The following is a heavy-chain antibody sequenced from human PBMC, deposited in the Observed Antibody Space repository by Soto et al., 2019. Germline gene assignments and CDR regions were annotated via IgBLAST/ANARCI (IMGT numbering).Heavy chain of an antibody. V-gene: IGHV3-23*01. CDR2: ISGGGGTT. D-gene: IGHD2-21*01. CDR3: VKDPDDIVVVCPPY. CDR1: GFTFSSYA. J-gene: IGHJ4*02. Sequence: EVQLLQSGAGLVQPGGSLRLSCAASGFTFSSYAMSWVRQAPGKGLEWVSAISGGGGTTYYADSVKGLFTITRDNSKNPPQLQTNNSGAKDTAIYNFVKDPDDIVVVCPPYWSKGDLVTFSA.